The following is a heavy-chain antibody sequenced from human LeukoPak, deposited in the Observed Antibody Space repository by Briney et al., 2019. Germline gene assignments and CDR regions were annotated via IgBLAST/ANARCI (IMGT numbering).Heavy chain of an antibody. Sequence: TLSLTCTVSGGSISSGSYYWSWIRQPAGKGLEWIGRIYTSGSTNYNPSLKSRVTISVDTSKNQFSLKLSSVTAADTAVYYCARAGSSWAFDYWGQGTLVTVSS. V-gene: IGHV4-61*02. CDR1: GGSISSGSYY. CDR3: ARAGSSWAFDY. CDR2: IYTSGST. J-gene: IGHJ4*02. D-gene: IGHD6-13*01.